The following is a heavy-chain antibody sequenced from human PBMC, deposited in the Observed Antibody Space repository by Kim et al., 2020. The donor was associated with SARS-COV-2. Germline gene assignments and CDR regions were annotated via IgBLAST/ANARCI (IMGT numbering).Heavy chain of an antibody. CDR2: IKSKPDGGTT. D-gene: IGHD6-13*01. Sequence: GGSLRLSCAASGFTFSNAWMSWVRQAPGKGLEWVGRIKSKPDGGTTDYAAPVKGRFTISRDDSKNTLYLQMNSLKTEDTAVYYCTIPSQQQLKRDFDYWGQGTLVTVSS. CDR1: GFTFSNAW. CDR3: TIPSQQQLKRDFDY. V-gene: IGHV3-15*01. J-gene: IGHJ4*02.